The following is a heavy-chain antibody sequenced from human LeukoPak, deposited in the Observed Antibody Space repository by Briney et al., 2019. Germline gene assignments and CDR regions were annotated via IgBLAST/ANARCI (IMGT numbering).Heavy chain of an antibody. Sequence: GGSLRLSCAASGFTFSSYSMNWVRQAPGKGLEWVSSISSSSSYIYYADSVKGRFTISRDNAKNSLYLQMNSLRAEDTAVYYCASADPGYCSGGSCLDAFDIWGQGTMVTVSS. CDR3: ASADPGYCSGGSCLDAFDI. CDR1: GFTFSSYS. J-gene: IGHJ3*02. CDR2: ISSSSSYI. D-gene: IGHD2-15*01. V-gene: IGHV3-21*01.